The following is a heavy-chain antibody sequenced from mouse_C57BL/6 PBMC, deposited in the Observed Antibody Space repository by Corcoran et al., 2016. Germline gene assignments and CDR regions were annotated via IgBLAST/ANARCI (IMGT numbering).Heavy chain of an antibody. V-gene: IGHV1-80*01. D-gene: IGHD2-3*01. J-gene: IGHJ2*01. CDR3: ARKGNDGCYPYDFDY. Sequence: QVQLQQSGAELVKPGASVKISCKASGYAFSSYWMTWVKQRPGKGLDWIGQIYPGDGDTNYNGKFKGKATLTADKSSSTAYMQLSSLTSEDSAVYLCARKGNDGCYPYDFDYWGQGTTLTVSS. CDR2: IYPGDGDT. CDR1: GYAFSSYW.